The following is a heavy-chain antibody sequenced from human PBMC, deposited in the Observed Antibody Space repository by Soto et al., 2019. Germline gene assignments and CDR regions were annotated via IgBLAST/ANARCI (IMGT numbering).Heavy chain of an antibody. CDR2: IYPGDSDT. CDR1: GYSFTSYW. CDR3: ARSLAVAGTPYYYYGMDV. J-gene: IGHJ6*02. D-gene: IGHD6-19*01. V-gene: IGHV5-51*01. Sequence: GESLKISCKGSGYSFTSYWIGWVRQMPGKGLEWMWIIYPGDSDTRYSPSFQGQVTISADKSISTAYLQWSSLKASDTAMYYCARSLAVAGTPYYYYGMDVWGQGTTVTVSS.